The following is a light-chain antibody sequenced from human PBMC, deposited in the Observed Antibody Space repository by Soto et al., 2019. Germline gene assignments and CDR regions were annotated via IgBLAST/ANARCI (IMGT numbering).Light chain of an antibody. Sequence: QSVLTQPPSVSGASEQRVTISCTGSSSNIGAGYDVHWYQQLPGTAPKLLIYGNSNRPSGVPDRFSGSKSGTSASLAITGLQAEDEADYYCQFYDSSLSDSGVFGGGTKLTVL. CDR3: QFYDSSLSDSGV. CDR1: SSNIGAGYD. J-gene: IGLJ3*02. V-gene: IGLV1-40*01. CDR2: GNS.